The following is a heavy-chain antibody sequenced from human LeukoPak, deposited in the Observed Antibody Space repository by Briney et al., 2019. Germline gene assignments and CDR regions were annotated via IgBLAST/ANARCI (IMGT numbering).Heavy chain of an antibody. Sequence: SETLSLTCTVSGGSISNHYWSWIRQPPGKGLEWIGYIYYSGSTNYNPSLKSRITISLDTSKNQFSLKLSSVTAADTAVYYCAREESMVRGTSWFDPWGQGTLVTVSS. J-gene: IGHJ5*02. D-gene: IGHD3-10*01. CDR2: IYYSGST. V-gene: IGHV4-59*11. CDR1: GGSISNHY. CDR3: AREESMVRGTSWFDP.